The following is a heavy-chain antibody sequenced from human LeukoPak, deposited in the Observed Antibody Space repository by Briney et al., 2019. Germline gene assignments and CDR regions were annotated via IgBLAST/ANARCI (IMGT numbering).Heavy chain of an antibody. CDR1: GFTFSSYA. Sequence: GGSLRLSCAASGFTFSSYAMQWVRRAPGKGLEWVAVISYDGNDKFYADSVKGRLTISRDNSKNTLFLQMDSLRAEDTAVYHCARPHYSQLELYHYYGMDVWGQGTTVTVSS. CDR3: ARPHYSQLELYHYYGMDV. J-gene: IGHJ6*02. V-gene: IGHV3-30*04. CDR2: ISYDGNDK. D-gene: IGHD1-7*01.